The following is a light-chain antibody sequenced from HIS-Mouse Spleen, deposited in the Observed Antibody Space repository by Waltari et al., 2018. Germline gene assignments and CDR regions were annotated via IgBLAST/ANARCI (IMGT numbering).Light chain of an antibody. J-gene: IGKJ5*01. CDR1: QSISSY. Sequence: DIQMTQSPSSLSASVGDRVTITCRASQSISSYLNWYQQKPGKAPKLLIYAASSLQSGVPSRFSGSGSGTDLHPTISSLQPEDFGTYYCQQSYSTLFGQGTRLEIK. CDR2: AAS. V-gene: IGKV1-39*01. CDR3: QQSYSTL.